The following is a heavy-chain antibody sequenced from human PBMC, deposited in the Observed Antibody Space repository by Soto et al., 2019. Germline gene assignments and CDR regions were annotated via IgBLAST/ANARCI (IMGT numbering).Heavy chain of an antibody. CDR3: ARAAMGGSSWPFDY. CDR2: IYHSGST. CDR1: GGSISSSNW. J-gene: IGHJ4*02. D-gene: IGHD6-13*01. V-gene: IGHV4-4*02. Sequence: QVQLQESGPGLVKPSGTLSLTCAVSGGSISSSNWWSWVRQPPGKGLEWIGEIYHSGSTNYNPSLKRRVPISAGKSKNQFSLKLSSVTAADTAVYYCARAAMGGSSWPFDYWGQGTLVTVSS.